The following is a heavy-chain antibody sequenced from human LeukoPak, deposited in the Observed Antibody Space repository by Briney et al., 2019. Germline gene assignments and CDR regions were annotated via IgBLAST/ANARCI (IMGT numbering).Heavy chain of an antibody. Sequence: SETLSLTCAVYGGSFSGYYWSWIRQPPGKGLEWIGEINHSGSTNYNPSLKSRVTISVDTSKNQFSLKLSSVTAADTAVYYCARRGTSCLYDYWGQGTLVTVS. V-gene: IGHV4-34*01. CDR2: INHSGST. CDR3: ARRGTSCLYDY. J-gene: IGHJ4*02. CDR1: GGSFSGYY. D-gene: IGHD2-2*01.